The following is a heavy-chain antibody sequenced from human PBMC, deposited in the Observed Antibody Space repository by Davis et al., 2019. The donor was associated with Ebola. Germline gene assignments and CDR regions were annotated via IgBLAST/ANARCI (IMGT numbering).Heavy chain of an antibody. Sequence: GESLKISCAASGFTFSSYWMSWVRQAPGKGLEWVSAISGSGGSTYYADSVKGRFTISRDNSKNTLYLQMNSLRAEDTAVYYCAKDLLGQSFDYWGQGTLVTVSS. V-gene: IGHV3-23*01. CDR2: ISGSGGST. J-gene: IGHJ4*02. D-gene: IGHD3-16*01. CDR1: GFTFSSYW. CDR3: AKDLLGQSFDY.